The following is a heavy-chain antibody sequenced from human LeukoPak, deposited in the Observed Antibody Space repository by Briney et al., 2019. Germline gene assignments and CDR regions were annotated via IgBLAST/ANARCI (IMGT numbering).Heavy chain of an antibody. Sequence: SETLSLTCTVSGGSISSYYWSWIRQPPGKGLEWIGYIYYSGSTYYNPSLKSRVTISVDTSKNQFSLKLSSVTAADTAVYYCSRADGNYYDSSGYYKLYHDAFDIWGQGTMVTVS. D-gene: IGHD3-22*01. V-gene: IGHV4-59*01. CDR2: IYYSGST. J-gene: IGHJ3*02. CDR1: GGSISSYY. CDR3: SRADGNYYDSSGYYKLYHDAFDI.